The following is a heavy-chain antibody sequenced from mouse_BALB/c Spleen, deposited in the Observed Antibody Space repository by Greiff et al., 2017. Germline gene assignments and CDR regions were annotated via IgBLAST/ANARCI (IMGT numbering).Heavy chain of an antibody. CDR2: ISNGGGST. V-gene: IGHV5-12-2*01. J-gene: IGHJ4*01. Sequence: EVKLMESGGGLVQPGGSLKLSCAASGFTFSSYTMSWVRQTPEKRLEWVAYISNGGGSTYYPDTVKGRFTISRDNAKNTLYLQMSSLKSEDTAMYYCARRGENGYDYYAMDYWGQGTSVTVSS. D-gene: IGHD2-2*01. CDR1: GFTFSSYT. CDR3: ARRGENGYDYYAMDY.